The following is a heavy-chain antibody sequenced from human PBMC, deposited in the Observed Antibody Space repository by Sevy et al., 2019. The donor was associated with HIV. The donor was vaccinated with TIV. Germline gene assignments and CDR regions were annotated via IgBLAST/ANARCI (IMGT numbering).Heavy chain of an antibody. CDR1: GFTFSIYW. V-gene: IGHV3-7*01. J-gene: IGHJ4*02. D-gene: IGHD6-13*01. CDR2: IKPDGSKK. CDR3: ARAIALADSY. Sequence: GGSLRLSCAASGFTFSIYWTTWVRQAPGKGLEWVANIKPDGSKKYYVDSVKGRFTISRDNAENSLYLQMNSLRAEDTAVYYCARAIALADSYWGQGTQVTVSS.